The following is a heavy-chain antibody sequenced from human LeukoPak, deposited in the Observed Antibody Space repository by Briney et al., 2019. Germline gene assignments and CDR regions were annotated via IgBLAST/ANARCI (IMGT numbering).Heavy chain of an antibody. J-gene: IGHJ4*02. V-gene: IGHV3-30-3*01. CDR3: AKDYRLEVYVYYFDY. Sequence: GRSLRLSCAASGFTFSSYAMHWVRQAPGKGLEWVAVISYDGSNKYYADSVKGRFTISRDNSKNTLYLQMNSLRAEDTAVYYCAKDYRLEVYVYYFDYWGQGTLVTVSS. CDR2: ISYDGSNK. CDR1: GFTFSSYA. D-gene: IGHD5/OR15-5a*01.